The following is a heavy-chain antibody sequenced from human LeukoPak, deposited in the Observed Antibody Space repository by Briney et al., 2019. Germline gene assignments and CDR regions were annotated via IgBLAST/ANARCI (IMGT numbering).Heavy chain of an antibody. J-gene: IGHJ6*02. CDR1: GFTFSTYW. V-gene: IGHV3-7*03. D-gene: IGHD6-19*01. CDR3: ARGGGVLKQWLPTWRYYGMDV. CDR2: IKQDGRVK. Sequence: PGGSLRLSCVVSGFTFSTYWMSWVRQAPGKGLEFVATIKQDGRVKNYGDSVQGRFTISRDNAKNSLYLQMHSLRVEDTAVYYCARGGGVLKQWLPTWRYYGMDVWGQGTTVTVSS.